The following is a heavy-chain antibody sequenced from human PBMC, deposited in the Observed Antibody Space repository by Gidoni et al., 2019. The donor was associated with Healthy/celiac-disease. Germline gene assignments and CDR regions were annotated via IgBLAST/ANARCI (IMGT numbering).Heavy chain of an antibody. CDR3: ARDWTGTTWELRFDP. D-gene: IGHD1-1*01. V-gene: IGHV3-33*01. J-gene: IGHJ5*02. Sequence: GESGGGVVQPGRSLRLSCAASGFTFSSYGMHWVRQAPGKGLEWVAVIGYDGSNKYYADSVKGRFTISRDNSKNTLYLQMNSLRAEYTAVYYCARDWTGTTWELRFDPWGQGTLVTVSS. CDR1: GFTFSSYG. CDR2: IGYDGSNK.